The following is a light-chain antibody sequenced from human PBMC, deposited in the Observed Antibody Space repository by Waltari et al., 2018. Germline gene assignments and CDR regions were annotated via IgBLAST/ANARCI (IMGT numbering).Light chain of an antibody. CDR2: AAS. CDR3: QQLNSYPVT. CDR1: QGINIY. V-gene: IGKV1-9*01. Sequence: DIQLTQSPSFLSASVGDRVTITCRASQGINIYLAWYQQKPGKTPKLLIYAASTLQSWVPSRFSGSGSGTEFTLTISSMQPEDFATYSCQQLNSYPVTFGQGTKLEIK. J-gene: IGKJ2*01.